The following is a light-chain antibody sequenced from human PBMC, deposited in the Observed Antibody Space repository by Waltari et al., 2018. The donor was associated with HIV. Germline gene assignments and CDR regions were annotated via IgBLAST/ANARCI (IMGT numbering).Light chain of an antibody. CDR3: AAWDDSLNGPV. V-gene: IGLV1-44*01. CDR1: SSNIGRNT. J-gene: IGLJ2*01. CDR2: SNN. Sequence: QSVLTQPPSASGPPGQRVTLSCSGSSSNIGRNTLNWYQQLPGTAPKLLIYSNNQRPSGVPDRFSGSKSGTSASLAISGLQSEDEADYYCAAWDDSLNGPVFGGGTKLTVL.